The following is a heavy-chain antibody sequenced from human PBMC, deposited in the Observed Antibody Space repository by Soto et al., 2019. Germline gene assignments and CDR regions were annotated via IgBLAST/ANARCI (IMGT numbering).Heavy chain of an antibody. Sequence: EVQLVESGGGVVWPGGSLRLSCAASGFTFDDYDMSWVRQAPGKGLEWVSDINWTGGSTAYADSVKGRFTIVIDNAKNSLYLQMNSLRPEDTALYYCARDVYGDSDAFDIWGQGTMVTVSS. CDR3: ARDVYGDSDAFDI. CDR1: GFTFDDYD. V-gene: IGHV3-20*04. CDR2: INWTGGST. D-gene: IGHD4-17*01. J-gene: IGHJ3*02.